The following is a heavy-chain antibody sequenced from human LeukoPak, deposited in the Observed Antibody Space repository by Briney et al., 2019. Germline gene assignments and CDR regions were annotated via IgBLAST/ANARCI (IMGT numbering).Heavy chain of an antibody. CDR2: INPNSGGT. CDR3: ASYIGSGYWWDNWFDP. Sequence: ASVKVSCKASGYTFTGYYMHWVRQAPGQGLEWMGWINPNSGGTNYAQKFQGRVTMTRDTSISTAYMELSRLRSDDTAVYYCASYIGSGYWWDNWFDPWGQGTLVTVSS. J-gene: IGHJ5*02. D-gene: IGHD3-22*01. CDR1: GYTFTGYY. V-gene: IGHV1-2*02.